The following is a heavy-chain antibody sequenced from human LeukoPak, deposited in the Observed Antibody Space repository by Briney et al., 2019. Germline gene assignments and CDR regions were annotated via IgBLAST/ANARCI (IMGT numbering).Heavy chain of an antibody. CDR3: ARATAMEGYFDY. V-gene: IGHV3-74*01. CDR1: GFTFSSYW. Sequence: GGSLRLSCAASGFTFSSYWMHWVRHAPGKGLVWVSRINSDGSSTSYADSVKGRFTISRDNAKNTLYLQMNSLRAEDTAVYYCARATAMEGYFDYWGQGTLVTVSS. D-gene: IGHD5-18*01. CDR2: INSDGSST. J-gene: IGHJ4*02.